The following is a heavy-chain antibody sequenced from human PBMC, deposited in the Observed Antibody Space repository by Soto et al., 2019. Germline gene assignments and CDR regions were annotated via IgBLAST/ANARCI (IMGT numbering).Heavy chain of an antibody. CDR3: ATRIVVAGGFDY. CDR1: GFTFTAYA. V-gene: IGHV3-23*01. J-gene: IGHJ4*02. CDR2: ISGSGGST. Sequence: GGSLRLSCAASGFTFTAYAMTWVRQAPGKGLEWVSTISGSGGSTYFADSVKGRFTISRDNSKNTLYLQMNSLRAEDTAVYYCATRIVVAGGFDYWGQGTLVTVSS. D-gene: IGHD6-19*01.